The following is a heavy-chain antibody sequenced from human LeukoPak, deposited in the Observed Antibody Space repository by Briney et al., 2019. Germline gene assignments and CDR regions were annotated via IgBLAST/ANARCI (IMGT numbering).Heavy chain of an antibody. Sequence: GGSLRLSCAASGFTFSSFAMHWVRQAPGKGLEWVAVISYDGTNKFYADSVKGRFTISRDNSKNTLYLQMNSLRAEDTAVYYCARDYGDYYYYGMDVWGQGTTVTVSS. D-gene: IGHD4-17*01. CDR2: ISYDGTNK. CDR3: ARDYGDYYYYGMDV. J-gene: IGHJ6*02. CDR1: GFTFSSFA. V-gene: IGHV3-30-3*01.